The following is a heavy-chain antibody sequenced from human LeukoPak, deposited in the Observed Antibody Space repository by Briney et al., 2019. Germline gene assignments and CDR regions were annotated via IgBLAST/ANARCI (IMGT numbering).Heavy chain of an antibody. D-gene: IGHD5-18*01. J-gene: IGHJ3*02. CDR1: GFTFDDYA. Sequence: TGGSLRLSCAASGFTFDDYAMHWVRHAPGKGLEWVSGISWNSGSIGYADSVKGRFTISRDNAKNSLYLQMNSLRAEDTALYYCAKGGHSYGTDAFDIWGQGTMVTVSS. V-gene: IGHV3-9*01. CDR3: AKGGHSYGTDAFDI. CDR2: ISWNSGSI.